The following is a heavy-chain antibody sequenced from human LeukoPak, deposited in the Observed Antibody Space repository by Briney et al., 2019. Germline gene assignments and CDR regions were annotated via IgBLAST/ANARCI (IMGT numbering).Heavy chain of an antibody. CDR2: INPKSGGT. CDR3: ARAGGEMWFGELGYYMDV. V-gene: IGHV1-2*02. J-gene: IGHJ6*03. D-gene: IGHD3-10*01. Sequence: ASVNASCRASGYTFTGYYMHWMRQAPGQGLEWMGWINPKSGGTNYSQKFEARVTMTRDTSISTAYMELSRLRSDDTAVYYCARAGGEMWFGELGYYMDVWGKGTTVTISS. CDR1: GYTFTGYY.